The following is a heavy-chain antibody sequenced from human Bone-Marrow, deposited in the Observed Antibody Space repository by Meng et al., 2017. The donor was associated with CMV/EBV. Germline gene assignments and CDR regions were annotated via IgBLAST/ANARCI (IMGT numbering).Heavy chain of an antibody. CDR3: ARRRGVGIVAGYYFDY. V-gene: IGHV1-8*01. CDR1: GYTFSSYD. CDR2: MNPNSGNT. Sequence: ASVKVSCKASGYTFSSYDINWVRQATGQGLEWVGWMNPNSGNTGYAQKFQGRVTMTRNTSISTAYMELSSLRSEDTAVYYCARRRGVGIVAGYYFDYWGQGTLVTGSS. J-gene: IGHJ4*02. D-gene: IGHD5-12*01.